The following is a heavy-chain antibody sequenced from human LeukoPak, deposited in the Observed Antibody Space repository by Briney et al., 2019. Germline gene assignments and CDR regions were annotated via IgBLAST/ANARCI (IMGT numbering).Heavy chain of an antibody. CDR3: ARHEGTSGWPFDY. V-gene: IGHV4-39*01. CDR1: GXSVSSSSYY. Sequence: SETLSLTCTVSGXSVSSSSYYWGWIRQPPGKGLEWIGNIYYSGSTDCNPSLKSRVTISVDTSKNQFSLKLTSVTAADTAVYYCARHEGTSGWPFDYWGQGTLVTVSS. CDR2: IYYSGST. J-gene: IGHJ4*02. D-gene: IGHD6-19*01.